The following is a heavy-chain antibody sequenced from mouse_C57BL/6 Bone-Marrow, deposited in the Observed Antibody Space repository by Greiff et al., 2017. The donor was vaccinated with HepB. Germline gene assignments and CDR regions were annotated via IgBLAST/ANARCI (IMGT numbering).Heavy chain of an antibody. CDR1: GFSLTSYG. CDR3: ANYGNYWYFDV. J-gene: IGHJ1*03. Sequence: VQLQQSGPGLVQPSQRLSITCTVSGFSLTSYGVHWVRQSPGKGLEWLGVIWRGGSTDYNAAFMSRLSITKDNPKSQVFFKMNSLQADDTAIYYCANYGNYWYFDVWGTGTTVTVSS. V-gene: IGHV2-5*01. D-gene: IGHD2-1*01. CDR2: IWRGGST.